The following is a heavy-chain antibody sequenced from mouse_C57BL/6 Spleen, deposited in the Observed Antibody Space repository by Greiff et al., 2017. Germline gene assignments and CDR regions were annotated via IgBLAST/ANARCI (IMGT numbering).Heavy chain of an antibody. Sequence: VQLQQPGAELVKPGASVKLSCKASGYTFTSYWMQWVKQRPGQGLEWIGEIDPSDSYTNYNQKFKGKATLTVDTSSSTAYMQLSSLTSEDSAVYYCARRGYDGGYYFDYWGQGTTLTVSS. CDR2: IDPSDSYT. V-gene: IGHV1-50*01. D-gene: IGHD3-2*02. J-gene: IGHJ2*01. CDR1: GYTFTSYW. CDR3: ARRGYDGGYYFDY.